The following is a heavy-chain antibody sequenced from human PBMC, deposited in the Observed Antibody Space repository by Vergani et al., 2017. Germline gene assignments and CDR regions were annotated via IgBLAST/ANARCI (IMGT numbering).Heavy chain of an antibody. J-gene: IGHJ6*02. D-gene: IGHD3-3*01. V-gene: IGHV3-11*04. CDR1: GFTFSDYY. Sequence: VQLLESGGGLVQPGGSLRLSCAASGFTFSDYYMSWIRQAPGKGLEWVSYISSSGSTIYYADSVKGRFTISRDNAKNSLYLQMNSLRAEDTAVYYCARDSMEWLSMRYYYYGMDVWGQGTTVTVSS. CDR3: ARDSMEWLSMRYYYYGMDV. CDR2: ISSSGSTI.